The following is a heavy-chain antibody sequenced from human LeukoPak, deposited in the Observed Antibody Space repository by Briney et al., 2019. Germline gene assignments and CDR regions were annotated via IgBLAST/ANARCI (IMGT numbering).Heavy chain of an antibody. Sequence: SETLSLTCTVSGGSISSYHCTWIRQPAGKGLEWIGRIYTSGSTSYNPSFKSRVTMSVDTSKNQFSLKLSSVTAADTAVYYCARGVRTTTRYCSSTSCYPPPYYFDYWGQGTLVTVSS. CDR1: GGSISSYH. J-gene: IGHJ4*02. D-gene: IGHD2-2*01. CDR3: ARGVRTTTRYCSSTSCYPPPYYFDY. CDR2: IYTSGST. V-gene: IGHV4-4*07.